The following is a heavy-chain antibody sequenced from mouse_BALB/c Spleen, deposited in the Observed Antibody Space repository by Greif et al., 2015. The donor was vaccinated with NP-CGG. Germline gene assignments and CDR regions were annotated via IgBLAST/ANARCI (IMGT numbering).Heavy chain of an antibody. CDR3: AREPSFITTAPYAMDY. V-gene: IGHV7-3*02. J-gene: IGHJ4*01. Sequence: EVKLVESGGGLVQPGGSLRLSCATSGFTFTDYYMSWVRQPPGKALGWLGFIRNKANGYTTEYSASVKGRFTISRDNSQSILYLQMNTLRAEDSATYYCAREPSFITTAPYAMDYWGQGTSVTVSS. CDR2: IRNKANGYTT. D-gene: IGHD1-1*01. CDR1: GFTFTDYY.